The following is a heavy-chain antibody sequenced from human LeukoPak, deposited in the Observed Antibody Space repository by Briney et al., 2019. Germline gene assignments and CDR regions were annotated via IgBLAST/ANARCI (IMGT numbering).Heavy chain of an antibody. D-gene: IGHD6-13*01. CDR3: ARLSPSGYSSNWAWFDP. J-gene: IGHJ5*02. Sequence: PSETLSLTCTVSGDSISGYYWSWIRQPPGKGLEWIGYISDSGSTDYNPSLKSRITMSVDTSKNQFSLKLSSVTAADTAVYYCARLSPSGYSSNWAWFDPWGQGTLVTVSS. CDR2: ISDSGST. CDR1: GDSISGYY. V-gene: IGHV4-59*08.